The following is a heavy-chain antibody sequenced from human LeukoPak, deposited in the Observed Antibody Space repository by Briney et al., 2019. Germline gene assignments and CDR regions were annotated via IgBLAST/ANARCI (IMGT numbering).Heavy chain of an antibody. CDR1: GFTFGDYA. CDR2: IRSKAYGGTT. J-gene: IGHJ4*02. CDR3: TRVGVGQQLVPPHFDY. V-gene: IGHV3-49*03. D-gene: IGHD6-13*01. Sequence: GGSLRLSCTAPGFTFGDYAMSWFRQAPGKGLEWVGFIRSKAYGGTTEYAASVKGRFTISRDDSKSIAYLQMNSLKTEDTAVYYCTRVGVGQQLVPPHFDYWGQGTLVTVSS.